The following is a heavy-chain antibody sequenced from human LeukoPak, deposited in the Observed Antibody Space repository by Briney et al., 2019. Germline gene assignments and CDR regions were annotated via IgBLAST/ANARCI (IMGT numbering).Heavy chain of an antibody. V-gene: IGHV3-30*02. J-gene: IGHJ5*02. Sequence: PGGALRHAFAAHVHPLCCQRREWGRRAPGKGLGRDAAFRYDGSNHYYADSVKGRFTIPRDNSKNTLYLQMNSLRAEDTAVYYCAKDWGRRDGYVANNWFDPWGQGTLVTVSS. CDR1: VHPLCCQR. D-gene: IGHD5-24*01. CDR2: FRYDGSNH. CDR3: AKDWGRRDGYVANNWFDP.